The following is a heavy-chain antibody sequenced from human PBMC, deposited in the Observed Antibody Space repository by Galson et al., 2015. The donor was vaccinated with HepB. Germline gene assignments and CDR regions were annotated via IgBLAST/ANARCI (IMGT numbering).Heavy chain of an antibody. J-gene: IGHJ4*02. D-gene: IGHD6-6*01. V-gene: IGHV3-33*01. CDR2: IWYDGSNK. Sequence: SLRLSCAASGFTFSSFDMHWVRQAPGKGLDWVAIIWYDGSNKYYADSVKGRFTISRDNSKNTLYLQMNSLRVEDTAVYYCARGGAARPDYWGQGTLVTVSS. CDR3: ARGGAARPDY. CDR1: GFTFSSFD.